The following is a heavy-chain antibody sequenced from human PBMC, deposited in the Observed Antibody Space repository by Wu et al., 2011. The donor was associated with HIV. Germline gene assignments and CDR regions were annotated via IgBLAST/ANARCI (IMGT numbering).Heavy chain of an antibody. V-gene: IGHV1-8*03. D-gene: IGHD5-12*01. J-gene: IGHJ6*02. CDR3: ARGWVRSGYDSGHYYYYGMDV. CDR1: GYTFTSYD. Sequence: QVQLVQSGAEVKKPGASVKVSCKASGYTFTSYDINWVRQATGQGLEWMGWMNPNSGNTGYAQKFQGRVTITRNTSISTAYMELSSLRSEDTAVYYCARGWVRSGYDSGHYYYYGMDVWGQGTTVTVSS. CDR2: MNPNSGNT.